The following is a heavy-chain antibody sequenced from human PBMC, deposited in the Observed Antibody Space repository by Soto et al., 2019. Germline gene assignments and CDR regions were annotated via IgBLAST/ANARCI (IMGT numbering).Heavy chain of an antibody. CDR2: ISAYNGNT. Sequence: ASVMLSCKASGYTFTSYGISWVRQAPGQGLEWMGWISAYNGNTNYAQKLQGRVTMTTDTSTSTAYMELRSLRSDDTAVYYCARVFGRGKISFYYCYYMDVWGKGTTVTVSS. CDR1: GYTFTSYG. CDR3: ARVFGRGKISFYYCYYMDV. J-gene: IGHJ6*03. V-gene: IGHV1-18*01. D-gene: IGHD3-16*02.